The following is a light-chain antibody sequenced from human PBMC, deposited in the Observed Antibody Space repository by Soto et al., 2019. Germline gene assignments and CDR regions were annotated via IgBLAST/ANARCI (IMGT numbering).Light chain of an antibody. Sequence: QSVLTQPPSVSGAPGQRVTISCTGSSSNIGAGYHVHWYHQLPGTAPKLLISGSNNRPSGVHDRFSGSTSGTSASLAITGLEAEDEGDYYCQAYDRSLGGFVVFGGGTKLTVL. CDR2: GSN. V-gene: IGLV1-40*01. J-gene: IGLJ2*01. CDR3: QAYDRSLGGFVV. CDR1: SSNIGAGYH.